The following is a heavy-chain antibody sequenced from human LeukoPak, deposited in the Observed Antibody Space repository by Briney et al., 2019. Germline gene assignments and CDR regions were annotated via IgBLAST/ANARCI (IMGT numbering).Heavy chain of an antibody. CDR2: ISASGNAI. D-gene: IGHD7-27*01. Sequence: GGSLRLSCAASGFTLSAYYMSWFRQAPGKGLEWVAYISASGNAIFYADSVKGRFTISRDNAKNSLYLQLNSLRAEDTAVYFYARTSWGSCDLNYWAQGTLVTVSS. CDR1: GFTLSAYY. V-gene: IGHV3-11*04. CDR3: ARTSWGSCDLNY. J-gene: IGHJ4*02.